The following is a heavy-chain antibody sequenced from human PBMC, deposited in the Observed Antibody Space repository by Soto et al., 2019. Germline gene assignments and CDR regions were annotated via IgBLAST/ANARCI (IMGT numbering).Heavy chain of an antibody. Sequence: QVQLVQSGAEVKKPGASVKVSCKTSGFNFFNYGYTWVRQAPGQGLEWVGCIRAFSGRKDYAPKFQGRVTLTADTSTSTADMELGSLTSDDTAVYYCARPSSTANFEGWGQGTLVTVSS. CDR1: GFNFFNYG. CDR2: IRAFSGRK. J-gene: IGHJ4*02. CDR3: ARPSSTANFEG. D-gene: IGHD1-26*01. V-gene: IGHV1-18*01.